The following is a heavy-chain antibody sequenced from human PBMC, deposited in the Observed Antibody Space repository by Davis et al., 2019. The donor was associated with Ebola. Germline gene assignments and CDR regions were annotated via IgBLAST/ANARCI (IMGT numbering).Heavy chain of an antibody. CDR1: GFTFSSYG. CDR3: ARTQQWLTYNWFDP. CDR2: ISSSSSTI. Sequence: GESLKISCAASGFTFSSYGMHWVRQAPGKGLEWVSYISSSSSTIYYADSVKGRFTISRDNAKNSLYLQMNSLRDEDTAVYYCARTQQWLTYNWFDPWGQGTLVTVSS. J-gene: IGHJ5*02. D-gene: IGHD3-22*01. V-gene: IGHV3-48*02.